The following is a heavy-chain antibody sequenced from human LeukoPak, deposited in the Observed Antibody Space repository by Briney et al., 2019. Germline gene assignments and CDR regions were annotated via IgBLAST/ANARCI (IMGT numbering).Heavy chain of an antibody. J-gene: IGHJ4*02. CDR3: ARAPHRYYYIDY. CDR2: IYYSGST. CDR1: GGSISSYY. V-gene: IGHV4-59*01. Sequence: SETLSLTCTVYGGSISSYYWSWIRHPPGKGLEWIGYIYYSGSTNYNPSLKSRVTISVDTSKDQFSLKLRSVTAADTAVYYCARAPHRYYYIDYWGQESLVTVSS. D-gene: IGHD3-10*01.